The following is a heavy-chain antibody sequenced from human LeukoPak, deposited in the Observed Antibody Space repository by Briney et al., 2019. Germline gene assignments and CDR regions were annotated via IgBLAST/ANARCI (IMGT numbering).Heavy chain of an antibody. J-gene: IGHJ4*02. V-gene: IGHV4-34*01. D-gene: IGHD2-2*01. CDR3: ARDGLYCSSTNCYFDY. Sequence: SETLSLTCAVYGGSFSGYYWSWIRQPPGKGLEWIGEINHSGSTNYNPSLKSRVTISVDTSKNQFSLKLSSVTAADTAVYYCARDGLYCSSTNCYFDYWGQGTLVTVSS. CDR1: GGSFSGYY. CDR2: INHSGST.